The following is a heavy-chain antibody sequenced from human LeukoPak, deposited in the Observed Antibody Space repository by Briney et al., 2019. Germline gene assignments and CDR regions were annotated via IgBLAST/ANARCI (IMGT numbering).Heavy chain of an antibody. CDR1: GYTFTGYY. D-gene: IGHD3-22*01. V-gene: IGHV1-2*06. CDR3: ARLRPNSSGYYLVAFDI. Sequence: ASVKVSCKASGYTFTGYYMHWVRQAPGQGLEWVGRINPNSGGTNYAQKFQGRVTMTRDTSISAAYMELSRLRSDDTAVYYCARLRPNSSGYYLVAFDIWGQGTMVTVSS. J-gene: IGHJ3*02. CDR2: INPNSGGT.